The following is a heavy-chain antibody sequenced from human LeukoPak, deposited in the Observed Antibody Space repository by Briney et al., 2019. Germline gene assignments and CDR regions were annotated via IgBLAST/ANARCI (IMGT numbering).Heavy chain of an antibody. Sequence: AGGSLRLSCAASGFTFSSYGMHWGRQAPGKGLEWVAVIWFDGSNKYYADPVKGLVPISRDNSKNTLYLEMNSLRAEVKALYYCGRDLRMSSSGWYGRPRYYGMDVWGQGTTVTVSS. CDR2: IWFDGSNK. V-gene: IGHV3-33*01. CDR1: GFTFSSYG. D-gene: IGHD6-19*01. J-gene: IGHJ6*02. CDR3: GRDLRMSSSGWYGRPRYYGMDV.